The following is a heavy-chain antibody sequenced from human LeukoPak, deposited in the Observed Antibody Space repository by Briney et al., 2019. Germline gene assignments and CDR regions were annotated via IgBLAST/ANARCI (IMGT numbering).Heavy chain of an antibody. CDR2: SNSDGSSI. Sequence: GGSLRLSCAASGFTISDYWMHWVRQAPGKGLVWVSRSNSDGSSISYADSVKGRFTISRDIAKNTLYLQMNSLRDEDTGVYYCARDWSFDSWGQGTLVTVSS. CDR1: GFTISDYW. D-gene: IGHD2-8*02. V-gene: IGHV3-74*01. J-gene: IGHJ4*02. CDR3: ARDWSFDS.